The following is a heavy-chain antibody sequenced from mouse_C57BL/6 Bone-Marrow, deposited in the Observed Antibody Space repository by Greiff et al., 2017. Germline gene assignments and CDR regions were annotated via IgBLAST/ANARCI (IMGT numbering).Heavy chain of an antibody. CDR1: GYAFTNYL. J-gene: IGHJ3*01. V-gene: IGHV1-54*01. Sequence: VQLQQSGAELVRPGTSVKVSCKASGYAFTNYLLEWVKQGPGQGLEWIGVINPGSGGTNYNEKFKGKATLTADKASSTAYLQLSSLTSEDSAVYFCARSDYDGYWFAYWGQGTLVTVSA. CDR3: ARSDYDGYWFAY. D-gene: IGHD2-3*01. CDR2: INPGSGGT.